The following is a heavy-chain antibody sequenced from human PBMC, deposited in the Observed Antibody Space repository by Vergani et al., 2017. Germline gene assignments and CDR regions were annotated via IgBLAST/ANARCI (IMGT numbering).Heavy chain of an antibody. V-gene: IGHV3-30-3*01. CDR1: GFALNRPA. CDR2: ISVDGTNE. Sequence: QVQLVESGGGVVQPGTSLRLSCVVSGFALNRPAMYWVRQAPGKGLGWVVGISVDGTNEYYTDLVKGRFTISRDIAKNTLYLQVRSLRLEDTGVYHCVRDRGLWAGGRCFTESWDYWGQGTPVTVSS. CDR3: VRDRGLWAGGRCFTESWDY. J-gene: IGHJ4*02. D-gene: IGHD3/OR15-3a*01.